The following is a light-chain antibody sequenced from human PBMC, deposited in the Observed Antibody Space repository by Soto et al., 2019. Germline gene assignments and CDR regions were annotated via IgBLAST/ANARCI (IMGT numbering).Light chain of an antibody. V-gene: IGKV1-33*01. CDR2: DAS. CDR1: QDISNY. CDR3: QQYDNLPYT. Sequence: DIQMTQSPSYLSASVGDRVTITCQASQDISNYLNWYQQKPGKAPKLLIYDASNLETGVPSRFSGSGSGTDFTFTISSLQPEDSATDYCQQYDNLPYTFGQGTKLEIK. J-gene: IGKJ2*01.